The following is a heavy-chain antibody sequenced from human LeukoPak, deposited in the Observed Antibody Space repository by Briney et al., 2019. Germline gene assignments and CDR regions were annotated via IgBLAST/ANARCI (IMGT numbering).Heavy chain of an antibody. D-gene: IGHD1-26*01. CDR1: GGTFSSYT. V-gene: IGHV1-69*13. J-gene: IGHJ4*02. CDR3: AREVRAFDY. Sequence: SVKVSCKTSGGTFSSYTISWVRQAPGQGLEWMGGIVPIFGTPHYAQKFQDRVTITADASTSTAYMELSSLRSEDTAVYYCAREVRAFDYWGQGTLVTVSS. CDR2: IVPIFGTP.